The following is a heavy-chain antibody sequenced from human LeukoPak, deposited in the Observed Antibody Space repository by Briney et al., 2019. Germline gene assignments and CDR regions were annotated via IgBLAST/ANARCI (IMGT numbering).Heavy chain of an antibody. CDR3: ASFHYYGSGAYYLSY. CDR1: GFTLSSYA. CDR2: IGDSGATT. Sequence: GGSLRLSCAASGFTLSSYAMTWVRQAPGKGLEWVSDIGDSGATTYYADSVKGRLTISRDNSKNPLYLQMSSLRAEDTAVYFCASFHYYGSGAYYLSYWGQGTLVTVSS. D-gene: IGHD3-10*01. J-gene: IGHJ4*02. V-gene: IGHV3-23*01.